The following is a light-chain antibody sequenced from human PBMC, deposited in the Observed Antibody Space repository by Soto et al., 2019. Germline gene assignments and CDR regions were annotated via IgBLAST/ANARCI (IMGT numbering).Light chain of an antibody. V-gene: IGKV3-20*01. Sequence: EIVLAQSPGTLSLSPGETATLSCRASRSVSSNYLACYQQRPVQAPRLLINRASNRATGIPDRFTGSGSGTDFTLTINRLEPADFAVYYCQHYGSSPRTFGQGTKVDIK. J-gene: IGKJ1*01. CDR3: QHYGSSPRT. CDR1: RSVSSNY. CDR2: RAS.